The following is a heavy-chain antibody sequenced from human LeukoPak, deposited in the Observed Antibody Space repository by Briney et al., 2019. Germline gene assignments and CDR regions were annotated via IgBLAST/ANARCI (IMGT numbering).Heavy chain of an antibody. CDR3: ARDSSGWSPFDY. V-gene: IGHV3-66*01. CDR1: GFTVSSNY. Sequence: PGGSLRLSCAASGFTVSSNYMSWVRQAPGKGLEWVSVIYSGGSTYYADSVKGRFTISRDNSKNTLYLQMNSLRAEDTAMYYCARDSSGWSPFDYWGQGTLVTVSS. D-gene: IGHD6-19*01. CDR2: IYSGGST. J-gene: IGHJ4*02.